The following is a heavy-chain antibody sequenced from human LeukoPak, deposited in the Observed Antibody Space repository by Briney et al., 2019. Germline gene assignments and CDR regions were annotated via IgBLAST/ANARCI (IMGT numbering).Heavy chain of an antibody. CDR2: IIPIFGTA. CDR1: GGTFSSYA. V-gene: IGHV1-69*05. D-gene: IGHD6-19*01. CDR3: VRSGIEVAFFDY. Sequence: SVKVSCKASGGTFSSYAISWVRQAPGQGLEWMGGIIPIFGTANYAQKFQGRVTITTDESTSTAYLELSSLRSETTAVYYCVRSGIEVAFFDYWGQGTLVTVSS. J-gene: IGHJ4*02.